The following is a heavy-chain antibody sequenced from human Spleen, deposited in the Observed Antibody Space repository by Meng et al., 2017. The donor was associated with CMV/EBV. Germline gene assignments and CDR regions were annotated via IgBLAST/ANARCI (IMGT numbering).Heavy chain of an antibody. CDR1: GFTFSDYY. CDR3: VNGYCSSTSCHRNYYGMDV. J-gene: IGHJ6*02. CDR2: ISESGDRI. V-gene: IGHV3-11*04. D-gene: IGHD2-2*01. Sequence: GGSLRLSCAASGFTFSDYYMSWIRQAPGKGLEWVSYISESGDRIHYADSVKGRFTISRDNAKDSLHLQMNSLRAEDTAVYYCVNGYCSSTSCHRNYYGMDVWGQGTTVTVSS.